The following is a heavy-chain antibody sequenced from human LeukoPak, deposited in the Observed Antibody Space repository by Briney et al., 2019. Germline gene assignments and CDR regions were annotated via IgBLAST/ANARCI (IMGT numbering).Heavy chain of an antibody. CDR2: ISSSSSYI. Sequence: GGSLRLSCAASGFTFSSYSMNWVRQAPGKGLEWVSSISSSSSYIYYADSVKGRFTISRDNTKNSLYLQMNSLSGEDTAVYYCARDGGGDYVWGSYRRDFDYWGQGTLVTVSS. D-gene: IGHD3-16*02. CDR3: ARDGGGDYVWGSYRRDFDY. J-gene: IGHJ4*02. V-gene: IGHV3-21*01. CDR1: GFTFSSYS.